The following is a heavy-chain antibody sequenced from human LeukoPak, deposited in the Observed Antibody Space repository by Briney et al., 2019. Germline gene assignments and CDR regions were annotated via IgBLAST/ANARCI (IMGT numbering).Heavy chain of an antibody. Sequence: GGSLRLSCAASGFTFSSYGMHWVRQAPGKGLEWVAFIRYDGSNKYYADSVKGRFTISRDNAKNSLYLQMNSLRAEDTAVYYCARAETIDYDFWSGYWNYYFDYWGQGTLVTVSS. V-gene: IGHV3-30*02. CDR2: IRYDGSNK. J-gene: IGHJ4*02. CDR1: GFTFSSYG. CDR3: ARAETIDYDFWSGYWNYYFDY. D-gene: IGHD3-3*01.